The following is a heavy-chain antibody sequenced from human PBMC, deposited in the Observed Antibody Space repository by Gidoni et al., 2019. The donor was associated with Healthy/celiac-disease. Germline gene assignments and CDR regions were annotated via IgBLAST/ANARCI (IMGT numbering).Heavy chain of an antibody. D-gene: IGHD5-12*01. CDR3: AKDVSTSGGDY. J-gene: IGHJ4*02. Sequence: QVQLVESGGGVVQPGRSLRLSCAASGFTFSSYGMHWVRQAPGKGLEWVAVISYDGSNKYYADSVKGRFTISRDNSKNTLYLQMNSLRAEDTAVYYCAKDVSTSGGDYWGQGTLVTVSS. V-gene: IGHV3-30*18. CDR2: ISYDGSNK. CDR1: GFTFSSYG.